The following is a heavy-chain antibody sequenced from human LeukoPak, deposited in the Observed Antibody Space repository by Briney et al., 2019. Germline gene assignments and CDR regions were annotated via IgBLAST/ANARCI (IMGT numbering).Heavy chain of an antibody. CDR2: IYYSGST. CDR3: ARGTAVVSFDP. V-gene: IGHV4-59*01. J-gene: IGHJ5*02. D-gene: IGHD6-19*01. Sequence: PSETLSLTCTVSGGSISSYYWSWILQPPGKGLEWIGYIYYSGSTNYNPSLKSRVTISVDTSKNQFSLKLSSVTAADTAVYYCARGTAVVSFDPWGQGTLVTVSS. CDR1: GGSISSYY.